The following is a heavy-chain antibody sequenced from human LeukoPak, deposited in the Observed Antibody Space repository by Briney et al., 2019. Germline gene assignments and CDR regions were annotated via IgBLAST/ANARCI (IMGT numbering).Heavy chain of an antibody. CDR1: GFAFSTYC. V-gene: IGHV3-7*05. D-gene: IGHD4/OR15-4a*01. CDR2: INKDGSER. CDR3: ARQYYDCGGSPFDY. Sequence: GGSLRVSCAASGFAFSTYCMSWVRQAPGEGREWVAKINKDGSERDYVDSVKGRYTISRDNAKNSVFLQMNSLRAEDTDVYYCARQYYDCGGSPFDYWGQGTLVTVSS. J-gene: IGHJ4*02.